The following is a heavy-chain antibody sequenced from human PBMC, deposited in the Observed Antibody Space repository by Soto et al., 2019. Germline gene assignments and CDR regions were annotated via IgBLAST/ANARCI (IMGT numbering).Heavy chain of an antibody. CDR2: IYPRGTT. CDR3: ARHIGVTGTRGFDY. J-gene: IGHJ4*02. V-gene: IGHV4-4*02. Sequence: QVQLQESGPGLVKPSGTLSLTCAVSGGSISDNNWWSWVRQPPGKGLEWIGEIYPRGTTNYRPSLRRRVTISMDKSKNPLSLTLDSVTAADSAAYYCARHIGVTGTRGFDYWGQGILVTVS. CDR1: GGSISDNNW. D-gene: IGHD6-19*01.